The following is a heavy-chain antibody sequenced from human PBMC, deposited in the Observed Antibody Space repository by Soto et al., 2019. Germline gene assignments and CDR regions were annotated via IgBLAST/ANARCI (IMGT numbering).Heavy chain of an antibody. V-gene: IGHV3-30*18. D-gene: IGHD3-16*02. CDR3: AKDRLPESFYYYYGMDV. CDR1: GFTFSSYG. Sequence: QVQLVESGGGVVQPGRSLRLSCAASGFTFSSYGMHWVRQAPGKGLEWVAVISYDGSNKYYADSVKGRFTISRDNSKNTLYLQMNSLRAEDTAVYYCAKDRLPESFYYYYGMDVW. J-gene: IGHJ6*01. CDR2: ISYDGSNK.